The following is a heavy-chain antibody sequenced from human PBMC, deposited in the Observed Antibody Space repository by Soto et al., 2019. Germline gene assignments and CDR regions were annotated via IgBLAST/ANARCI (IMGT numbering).Heavy chain of an antibody. D-gene: IGHD3-10*01. CDR2: IYSGGST. CDR1: GFTVSSNY. V-gene: IGHV3-66*01. CDR3: ASYGSGSYSPYYYYYYYMDV. Sequence: GGSLRLSCAASGFTVSSNYMSWVRQAPGKGLECVSVIYSGGSTYYADSVKGRFTISSDNSKNTLYLQMNSLRAEDTAVYYCASYGSGSYSPYYYYYYYMDVWGKGTTVTVSS. J-gene: IGHJ6*03.